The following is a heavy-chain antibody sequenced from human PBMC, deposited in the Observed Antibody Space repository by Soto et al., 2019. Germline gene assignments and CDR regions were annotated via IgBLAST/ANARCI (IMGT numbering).Heavy chain of an antibody. V-gene: IGHV4-34*01. CDR1: GGSFSGYF. D-gene: IGHD3-10*01. J-gene: IGHJ4*02. CDR2: INHSGST. Sequence: QLQVQQWGAGLLRPSETLSLTCAVYGGSFSGYFWSWIRQPPGKGLEWIGEINHSGSTSYNPSLKRRVTISVDTSKNQFSLKLSSVTAADTAVYYCARGLAGWGQGTLVTVSS. CDR3: ARGLAG.